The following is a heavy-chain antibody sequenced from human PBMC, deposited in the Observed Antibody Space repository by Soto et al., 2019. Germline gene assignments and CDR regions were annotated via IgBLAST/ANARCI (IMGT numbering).Heavy chain of an antibody. V-gene: IGHV3-7*03. CDR3: ARELYSGSYRYYYYCYGMDV. CDR2: IKQDGSEK. D-gene: IGHD1-26*01. J-gene: IGHJ6*02. CDR1: GFTFSSYW. Sequence: EVQLVESGGGLVQPGGSLRLSCAASGFTFSSYWMSWVRQAPGKGLEWVANIKQDGSEKYYVDSVKGRFTISRDNAKNSLYLQMNQLRAEDTAVNYCARELYSGSYRYYYYCYGMDVLGQVTKVTASS.